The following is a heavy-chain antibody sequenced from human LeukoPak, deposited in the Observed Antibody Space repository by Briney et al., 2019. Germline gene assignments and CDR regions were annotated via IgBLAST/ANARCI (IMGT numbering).Heavy chain of an antibody. D-gene: IGHD6-19*01. CDR2: IYTSGST. CDR3: ARVEEAPGIAVAGDLDWFDP. Sequence: SQTLSLTCTVSGGSISSGSYYWSWIRQPAGKGLEWIGRIYTSGSTNYNPSLKSRVTISVDKSKNQFSLKLSSVTAADTAVYYCARVEEAPGIAVAGDLDWFDPWGQGTLVTVSS. J-gene: IGHJ5*02. V-gene: IGHV4-61*02. CDR1: GGSISSGSYY.